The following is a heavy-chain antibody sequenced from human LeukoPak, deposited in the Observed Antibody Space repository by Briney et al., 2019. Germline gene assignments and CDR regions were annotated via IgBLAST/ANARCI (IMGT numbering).Heavy chain of an antibody. CDR3: ARVNGCSYGFTSYFDY. CDR2: IYYSGST. V-gene: IGHV4-59*01. J-gene: IGHJ4*02. Sequence: SETLSLTCTVSGGSISSYYWSWIRQPPGKGLEWIGYIYYSGSTNYNPSLKSRVTISVDTSKNQFSLKLSSVTAADTAVYYCARVNGCSYGFTSYFDYWGQGTLVTVSS. CDR1: GGSISSYY. D-gene: IGHD5-18*01.